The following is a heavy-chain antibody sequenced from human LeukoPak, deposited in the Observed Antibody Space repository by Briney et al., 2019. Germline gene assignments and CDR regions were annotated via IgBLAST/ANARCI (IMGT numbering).Heavy chain of an antibody. J-gene: IGHJ4*02. Sequence: SETLSLTCTVSGASITRRYWSWIRQPPGKGLEWIGYINYSGNTNYNPSLKSRVTISVDTSKNQFSLKLSSVTAADTAVYYCARVGASSGWIFDYWGQGTLVTVSS. CDR1: GASITRRY. V-gene: IGHV4-59*11. D-gene: IGHD6-19*01. CDR3: ARVGASSGWIFDY. CDR2: INYSGNT.